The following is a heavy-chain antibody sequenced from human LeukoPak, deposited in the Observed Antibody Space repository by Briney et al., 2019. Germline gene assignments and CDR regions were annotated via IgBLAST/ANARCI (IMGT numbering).Heavy chain of an antibody. CDR3: ARNSEVDEYFQH. CDR2: ISSSSSRYT. V-gene: IGHV3-11*03. CDR1: GFTFSDYY. D-gene: IGHD1-14*01. Sequence: GGSLRLSCAASGFTFSDYYMSWIRQAPGKGLEWISYISSSSSRYTTYADSVKGRFTISRDNAENSLYLQMNSLRAEDTAVYYCARNSEVDEYFQHWGQGTLVTVSA. J-gene: IGHJ1*01.